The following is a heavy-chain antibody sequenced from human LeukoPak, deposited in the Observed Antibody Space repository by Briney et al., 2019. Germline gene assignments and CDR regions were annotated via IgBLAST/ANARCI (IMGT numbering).Heavy chain of an antibody. CDR1: GGSISSYY. J-gene: IGHJ5*02. CDR3: ARYSRSYSMVFWFDP. D-gene: IGHD1-26*01. V-gene: IGHV4-59*08. CDR2: IYYSGST. Sequence: PSETLSLTCTVSGGSISSYYWSWIRQPPGKGLEWIGYIYYSGSTNYNPSLKSRVTISVDTSKNQFSLKLSSVTAADTAVYYCARYSRSYSMVFWFDPWGQGTLVTVSS.